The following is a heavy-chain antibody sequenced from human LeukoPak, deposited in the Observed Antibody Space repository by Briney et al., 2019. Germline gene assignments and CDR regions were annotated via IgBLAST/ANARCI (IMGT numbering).Heavy chain of an antibody. J-gene: IGHJ4*02. D-gene: IGHD3-22*01. CDR2: INPSGGST. CDR1: GYTFTSNY. V-gene: IGHV1-46*01. Sequence: GASVKVSCKASGYTFTSNYIHWVRQAPGQGLEWMGIINPSGGSTSYAQKFQGRVTMTRDTSTSTVYMELSSLRSEDTAVYYCARARDRTYYDSSGPFDYWGQGTLVTVSS. CDR3: ARARDRTYYDSSGPFDY.